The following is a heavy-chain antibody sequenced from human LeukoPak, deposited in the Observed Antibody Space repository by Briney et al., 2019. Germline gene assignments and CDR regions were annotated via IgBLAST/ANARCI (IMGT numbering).Heavy chain of an antibody. V-gene: IGHV3-23*01. D-gene: IGHD6-19*01. CDR3: AKPSSGWYTWDY. J-gene: IGHJ4*02. Sequence: GGSLRLSCAASGFTFSNYAMNWVRQAPGKGLEWVSAISGSGGSTYYADSVKGRFTISRDNSKNTLYLQMNSLRAEDTAVYYCAKPSSGWYTWDYSGQGTLVTVSS. CDR1: GFTFSNYA. CDR2: ISGSGGST.